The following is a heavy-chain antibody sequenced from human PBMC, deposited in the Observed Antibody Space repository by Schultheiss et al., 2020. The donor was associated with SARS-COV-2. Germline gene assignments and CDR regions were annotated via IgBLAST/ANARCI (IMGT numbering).Heavy chain of an antibody. CDR1: GFTFSSYS. CDR2: ISSSSSTI. J-gene: IGHJ3*02. CDR3: ARVSVYYDRRVAFDI. Sequence: GGSLRLSCAASGFTFSSYSMNWVRQAPGKGLEWVSYISSSSSTIYYADSVKGRFTISRDNAKNSLYLQMNSLRAEDTAVYYCARVSVYYDRRVAFDIWGQGTMVTVS. V-gene: IGHV3-48*01. D-gene: IGHD3-3*01.